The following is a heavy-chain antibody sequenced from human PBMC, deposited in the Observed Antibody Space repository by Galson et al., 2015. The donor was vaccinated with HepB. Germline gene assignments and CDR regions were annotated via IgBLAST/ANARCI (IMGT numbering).Heavy chain of an antibody. D-gene: IGHD2-21*02. CDR2: TYYRSKWYN. V-gene: IGHV6-1*01. J-gene: IGHJ5*02. CDR3: ARGSIVVVTAINNWFDP. CDR1: GDSVSSNSAA. Sequence: CAISGDSVSSNSAAWNWIRQSPSRGLEWLGRTYYRSKWYNDYAVSVKSRITINPDTSKNQFSLQLNSVTPEDTAVYYCARGSIVVVTAINNWFDPWGQGTLVTVSS.